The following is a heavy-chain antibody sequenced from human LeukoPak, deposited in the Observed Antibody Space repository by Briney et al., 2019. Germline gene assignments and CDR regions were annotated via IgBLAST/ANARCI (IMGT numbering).Heavy chain of an antibody. D-gene: IGHD5-12*01. CDR1: GFTLSSYS. V-gene: IGHV3-21*01. Sequence: GGSLRLSCAGSGFTLSSYSMDWVRQAPGKGLEWVSSISSSSSYICYADSVKGRFTISRDNAKNSLYLQMNSLRAEDTAVYYCARRGSGYTEPIDYWGQGTVVTVSS. CDR2: ISSSSSYI. CDR3: ARRGSGYTEPIDY. J-gene: IGHJ4*02.